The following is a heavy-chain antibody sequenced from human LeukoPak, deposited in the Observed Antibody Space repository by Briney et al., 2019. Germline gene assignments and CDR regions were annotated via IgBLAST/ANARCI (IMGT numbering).Heavy chain of an antibody. CDR1: GFTFRSSL. CDR2: IDSAGAAP. V-gene: IGHV3-23*01. Sequence: GGSLRLSREASGFTFRSSLMSWVRQAPGKGLEWVSSIDSAGAAPSYAGSVKGRFTISRDNSKNTLYLQMNSLTSDDAAIYYCARQQGYCSDGTCHFDYWGQGSPVTVS. CDR3: ARQQGYCSDGTCHFDY. D-gene: IGHD2-15*01. J-gene: IGHJ4*02.